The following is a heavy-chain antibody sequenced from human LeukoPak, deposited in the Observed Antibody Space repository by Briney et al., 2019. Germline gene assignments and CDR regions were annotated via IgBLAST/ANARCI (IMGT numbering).Heavy chain of an antibody. J-gene: IGHJ4*02. CDR2: IYYSGST. CDR1: GGSISSGGYY. D-gene: IGHD1-1*01. CDR3: ARGGQTTRENDY. Sequence: SRTLSLTCTVSGGSISSGGYYWSWIRQHPGKGLEWIGYIYYSGSTYYNPSLKSRVTISVDTSKNQFSLKLSSVTAADTAVYYCARGGQTTRENDYWGQGTLVTVSS. V-gene: IGHV4-31*03.